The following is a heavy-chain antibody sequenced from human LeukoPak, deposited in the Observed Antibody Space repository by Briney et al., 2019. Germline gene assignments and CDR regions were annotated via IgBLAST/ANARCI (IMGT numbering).Heavy chain of an antibody. J-gene: IGHJ4*02. Sequence: ASVKVSCKASGYTFTGYYMHWVRQAPGQGLEWMGWINPNSGGTNYAQKFQGRVTMTRDTSISTAYMELSRRRSDDTAVYYCARGWSYYGSGSYYIDPHFDYWGQGTLVTVSS. CDR3: ARGWSYYGSGSYYIDPHFDY. CDR2: INPNSGGT. V-gene: IGHV1-2*02. CDR1: GYTFTGYY. D-gene: IGHD3-10*01.